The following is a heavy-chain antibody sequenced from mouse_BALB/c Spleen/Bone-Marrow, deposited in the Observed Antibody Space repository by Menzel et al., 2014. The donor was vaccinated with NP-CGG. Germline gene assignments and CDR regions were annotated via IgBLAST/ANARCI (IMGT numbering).Heavy chain of an antibody. J-gene: IGHJ2*01. CDR2: IDPANGNT. CDR1: GFNIKDTY. D-gene: IGHD1-1*01. V-gene: IGHV14-3*02. CDR3: ARYCYGYYFDY. Sequence: VHVKQSGAELVKPGASVKLSCTASGFNIKDTYMHWVKQRPEQGLEWIGRIDPANGNTKYDPKFQGKATITADTSSNTAYLQLSSLTSEDTAVYYCARYCYGYYFDYWGQGTTLTVSS.